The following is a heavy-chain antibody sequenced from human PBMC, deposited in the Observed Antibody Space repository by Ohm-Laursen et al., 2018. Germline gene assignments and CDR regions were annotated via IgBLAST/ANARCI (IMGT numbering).Heavy chain of an antibody. CDR3: AKDPREVGYVY. Sequence: SLRLSCSASGFTFNSYAMSWVRQAPGKGLEWVSVIGGNGGTTYYADSVKGRFTISRDNSKNTLYLQMNSLRAEDTAVYYCAKDPREVGYVYWGQGTLVTVSS. V-gene: IGHV3-23*01. CDR2: IGGNGGTT. D-gene: IGHD1-1*01. CDR1: GFTFNSYA. J-gene: IGHJ4*02.